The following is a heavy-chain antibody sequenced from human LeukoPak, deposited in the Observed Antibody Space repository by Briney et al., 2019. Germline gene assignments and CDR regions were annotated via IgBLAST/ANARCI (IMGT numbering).Heavy chain of an antibody. CDR1: GGSISSSSYY. D-gene: IGHD6-6*01. Sequence: SETLSLTCTVSGGSISSSSYYWGWIRQPPGKGLEWIGSIYYSGSTYYNPSLKSRVTMSVDTSKNQFSLKLSSVTAADTAVYYCARDPDIAALDYWGQGTLVTVSS. V-gene: IGHV4-39*07. CDR3: ARDPDIAALDY. J-gene: IGHJ4*02. CDR2: IYYSGST.